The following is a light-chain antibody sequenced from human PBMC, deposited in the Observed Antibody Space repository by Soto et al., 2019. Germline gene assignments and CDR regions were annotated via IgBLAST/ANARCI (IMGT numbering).Light chain of an antibody. V-gene: IGLV2-8*01. CDR3: TSYAGNNIWV. CDR1: SSDVGAYNY. Sequence: QSVLTQPPSASGSPGQSVTISCTGTSSDVGAYNYVSWYQQYPGKAPKLMIYEVNKRPSGVPDRFSGSKSGKTASLTVSGLQPEDEADYHCTSYAGNNIWVFGGGTKLTVL. J-gene: IGLJ3*02. CDR2: EVN.